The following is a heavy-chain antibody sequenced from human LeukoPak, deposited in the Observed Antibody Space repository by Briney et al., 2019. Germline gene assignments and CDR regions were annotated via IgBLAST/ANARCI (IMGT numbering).Heavy chain of an antibody. J-gene: IGHJ4*02. Sequence: PGCSLRLSCPVSGITLSNYGLSWLGPAPGKGLTWFAGISGSGGSTNYAEAVKWRFTASRDNGKNTLFLQMNSLTAEDTAVYFCAKRGVVIRVILVGFHKEAYYVDSWGQGALVTVSS. V-gene: IGHV3-23*01. CDR2: ISGSGGST. D-gene: IGHD3-22*01. CDR1: GITLSNYG. CDR3: AKRGVVIRVILVGFHKEAYYVDS.